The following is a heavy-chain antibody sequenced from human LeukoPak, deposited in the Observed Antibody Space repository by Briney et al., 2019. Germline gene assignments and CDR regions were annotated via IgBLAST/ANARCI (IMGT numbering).Heavy chain of an antibody. V-gene: IGHV1-2*02. Sequence: ASVKVSCKASGGTFSSYAISWVRQAPGQGLEWMGWINPNSGGTNYAQKFQGRVTMTRDTSISTAYMELSRLRSDDTAVYYCARDGGSYYVWGQGTLVTVSS. CDR2: INPNSGGT. J-gene: IGHJ4*02. D-gene: IGHD1-26*01. CDR1: GGTFSSYA. CDR3: ARDGGSYYV.